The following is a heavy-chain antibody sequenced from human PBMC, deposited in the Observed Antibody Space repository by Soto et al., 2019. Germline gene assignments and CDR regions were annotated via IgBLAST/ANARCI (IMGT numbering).Heavy chain of an antibody. J-gene: IGHJ4*02. Sequence: QVQLQQWGAGLLRPSETLSLTCAVNGGSFSTYYWSWIRQPPGRGLEWVGEINHSGSTNYNPSLKSRVTMSEDTSKNQFSLKLSSVTAADTAVYYCARGPXAKDLGPFDYWGQGTLVTVSS. CDR3: ARGPXAKDLGPFDY. CDR2: INHSGST. V-gene: IGHV4-34*01. CDR1: GGSFSTYY.